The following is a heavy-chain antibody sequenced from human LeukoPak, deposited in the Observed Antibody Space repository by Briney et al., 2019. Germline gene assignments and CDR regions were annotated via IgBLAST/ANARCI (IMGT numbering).Heavy chain of an antibody. CDR3: ARAHYDFWSGYYYYYYMDV. CDR1: GFTFSSYS. Sequence: GGSLRLSCAASGFTFSSYSMNWVRQAPGKGLEWVSSISSSSSYIYYADSVKGRFTISRDNARNSLYLQMNSLRAEDTAVYYCARAHYDFWSGYYYYYYMDVWGKGTTVTVSS. J-gene: IGHJ6*03. D-gene: IGHD3-3*01. CDR2: ISSSSSYI. V-gene: IGHV3-21*01.